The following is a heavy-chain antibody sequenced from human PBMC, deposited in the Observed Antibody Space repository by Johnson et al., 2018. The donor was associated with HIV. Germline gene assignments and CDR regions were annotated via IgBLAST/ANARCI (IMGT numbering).Heavy chain of an antibody. CDR2: ISYDGSNK. Sequence: QMLLVESGGGVVQPGRSLRLSCAASGFTFSSYAMHWVRQGPGKGLEWVAVISYDGSNKYYADSVKGRFTISRDNSKNTLYLQMNSLRAEDTAVSSGARDTGNRPDSSSWLVDAFDIWGQGTMVTVSS. J-gene: IGHJ3*02. D-gene: IGHD6-13*01. V-gene: IGHV3-30*04. CDR1: GFTFSSYA. CDR3: ARDTGNRPDSSSWLVDAFDI.